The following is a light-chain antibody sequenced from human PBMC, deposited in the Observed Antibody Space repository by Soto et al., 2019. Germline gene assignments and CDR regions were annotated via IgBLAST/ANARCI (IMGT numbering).Light chain of an antibody. J-gene: IGKJ4*01. CDR3: QQRSDWPLT. CDR1: QSVSSD. V-gene: IGKV3-11*01. Sequence: EIVMTQSPATLSVSPGERATLSCRAMQSVSSDLAWYQQKPGQAPRLLIYDASNRATGIPARFSGSGSGTDFTLTISSLEPEDFAVYYCQQRSDWPLTFGGGTKVDNK. CDR2: DAS.